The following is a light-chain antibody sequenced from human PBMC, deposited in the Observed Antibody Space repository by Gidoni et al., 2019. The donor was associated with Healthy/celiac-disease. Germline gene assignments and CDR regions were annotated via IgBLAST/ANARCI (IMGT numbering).Light chain of an antibody. CDR1: SSDVGIYNR. CDR2: EVS. J-gene: IGLJ2*01. CDR3: SSYTSSSVV. Sequence: QSALTQPPSVSGSPGQSVTLSCTGTSSDVGIYNRVSWYQQPPGTAPKLMIYEVSNRPSGVPDRFSGSKSGNTASLTISGLQAEDEADYYCSSYTSSSVVFGGGTKLTVL. V-gene: IGLV2-18*02.